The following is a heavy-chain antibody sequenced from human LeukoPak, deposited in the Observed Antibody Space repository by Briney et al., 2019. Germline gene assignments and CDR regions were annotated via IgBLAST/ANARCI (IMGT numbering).Heavy chain of an antibody. CDR2: IKSKTDGGTT. Sequence: PGGSLRLSCAASGFTFSNAWMSWVRQAPGKGLEWVGRIKSKTDGGTTDYAAPVKGRFTISRDDSKNTLYLQMNSLRAEDTALYYCARGSRVVAALFTYLYYMDVWGKGTTVTVSS. CDR1: GFTFSNAW. CDR3: ARGSRVVAALFTYLYYMDV. V-gene: IGHV3-15*01. J-gene: IGHJ6*03. D-gene: IGHD2-2*01.